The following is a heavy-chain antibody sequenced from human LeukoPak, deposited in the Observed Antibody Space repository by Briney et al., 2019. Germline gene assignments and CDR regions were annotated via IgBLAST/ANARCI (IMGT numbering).Heavy chain of an antibody. CDR2: IIPILGIA. CDR1: TFXXXX. J-gene: IGHJ4*02. V-gene: IGHV1-69*02. CDR3: ASGGPT. D-gene: IGHD2-15*01. Sequence: TFXXXXISWVRQAPGQGLEWMGRIIPILGIANYAQKFQGRVTITADKSTSTAYMELSSLRSEDTAVYYCASGGPTWGQGTLVTVSS.